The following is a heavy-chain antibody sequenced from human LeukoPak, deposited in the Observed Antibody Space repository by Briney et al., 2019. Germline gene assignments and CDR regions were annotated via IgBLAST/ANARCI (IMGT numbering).Heavy chain of an antibody. J-gene: IGHJ5*02. CDR1: GGSFSGYY. CDR2: IYYSGST. D-gene: IGHD6-13*01. CDR3: ARVEAAAGTFWFDP. V-gene: IGHV4-30-4*08. Sequence: PSETLSLTCAVYGGSFSGYYWSWIRQPPGKGLEWIGYIYYSGSTYYNPSLKSRVTISVDTSKNQFSLKLSSVTAADTAVYYCARVEAAAGTFWFDPWGQGTLVTVSS.